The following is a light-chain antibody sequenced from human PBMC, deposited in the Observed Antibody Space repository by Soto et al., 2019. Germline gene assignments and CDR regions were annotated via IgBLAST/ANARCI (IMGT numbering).Light chain of an antibody. Sequence: DIQMTQSPSTLSASVGDRVTITCRASQSISTWLSWYQQKPGKAPKVLIYHASTLESGVPSRFSGSGSGTEFTLTIRRMQTDDFATYYCQKYMSYSFGQGTKVDIK. V-gene: IGKV1-5*01. J-gene: IGKJ1*01. CDR1: QSISTW. CDR3: QKYMSYS. CDR2: HAS.